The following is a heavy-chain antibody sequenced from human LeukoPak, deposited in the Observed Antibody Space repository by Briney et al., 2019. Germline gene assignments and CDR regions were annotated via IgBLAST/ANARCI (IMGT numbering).Heavy chain of an antibody. Sequence: SQTLSLTCAVYGGSFSGYYWSWIRQPPGKGLEWIGEINHSGSTNYNPSLKSRVTISVGTSKNQFSLKLSSVTAADTAVYYCARAHKYCSSTSCYTVYFQHWGQGTLVTVSS. J-gene: IGHJ1*01. V-gene: IGHV4-34*01. D-gene: IGHD2-2*02. CDR3: ARAHKYCSSTSCYTVYFQH. CDR1: GGSFSGYY. CDR2: INHSGST.